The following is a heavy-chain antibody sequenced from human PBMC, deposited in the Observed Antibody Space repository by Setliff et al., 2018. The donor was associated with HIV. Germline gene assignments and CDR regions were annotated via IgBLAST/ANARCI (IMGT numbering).Heavy chain of an antibody. J-gene: IGHJ4*02. Sequence: PGESLKISCGASGFTFSSHWMAWVRQAPGKGLEWVANIKQDGSEKYYMESVKGRFTVSRDNGKNSLYLQMRSLRDDDTAVYYCARDPAYSAYDIWGQGTLVTVSS. CDR1: GFTFSSHW. CDR3: ARDPAYSAYDI. CDR2: IKQDGSEK. D-gene: IGHD5-12*01. V-gene: IGHV3-7*03.